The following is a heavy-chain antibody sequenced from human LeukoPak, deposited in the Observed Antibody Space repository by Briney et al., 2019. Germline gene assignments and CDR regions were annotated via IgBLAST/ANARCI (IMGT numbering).Heavy chain of an antibody. Sequence: GGSLRLSCAASGFTFSDHYMDWVRQASGKGLEWVGRTRNKANSYTTEYAASVKGRFTISRDDSKNSLYLQMNSLKTEDTAVYYCARGPKDFWSGPGYMDVWGKGTTVTVSS. CDR3: ARGPKDFWSGPGYMDV. D-gene: IGHD3-3*01. CDR1: GFTFSDHY. J-gene: IGHJ6*03. V-gene: IGHV3-72*01. CDR2: TRNKANSYTT.